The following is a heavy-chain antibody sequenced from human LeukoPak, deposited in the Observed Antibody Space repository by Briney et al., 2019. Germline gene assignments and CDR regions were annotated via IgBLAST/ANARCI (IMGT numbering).Heavy chain of an antibody. J-gene: IGHJ3*02. V-gene: IGHV3-23*01. CDR2: ISGSGDNT. Sequence: PGGSLRLSCAASGFTFSSHGMSWVRQAPGKGLEWVSTISGSGDNTYYADSVKGRFTISRDNSKNTLYLQMNSLRGEDTAVYYCGREDRIVLGNDALDIWGQGTMVTVSS. CDR3: GREDRIVLGNDALDI. CDR1: GFTFSSHG. D-gene: IGHD2-8*01.